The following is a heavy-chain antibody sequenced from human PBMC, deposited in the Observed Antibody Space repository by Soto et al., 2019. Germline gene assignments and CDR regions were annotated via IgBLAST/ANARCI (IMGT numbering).Heavy chain of an antibody. CDR3: ARGRGYCGGTNCYLDY. V-gene: IGHV3-48*02. J-gene: IGHJ4*02. CDR1: GFSFSSHS. Sequence: GGSLRLSCAASGFSFSSHSMKWVRQAPGKGLEWVSYISSSGSTIYYADSVKGRFTISRDNAKNSLYLQMNSLRDDDTAVYYCARGRGYCGGTNCYLDYWGQGA. CDR2: ISSSGSTI. D-gene: IGHD2-21*01.